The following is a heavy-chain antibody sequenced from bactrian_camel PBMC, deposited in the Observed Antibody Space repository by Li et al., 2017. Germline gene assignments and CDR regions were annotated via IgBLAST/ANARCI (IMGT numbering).Heavy chain of an antibody. CDR2: ISASGLTT. D-gene: IGHD6*01. J-gene: IGHJ4*01. Sequence: HVQLVESGGGLVRPGGSLRLSCAASGFTFSSYRMNWVRQAPGKGLEWVSRISASGLTTYYADSVKGRFNISQNKAKNTVCLQMNNLQPEDTATYYCAEGRGSRGEHCYSLNYWGQGTQVTVS. V-gene: IGHV3S1*01. CDR3: AEGRGSRGEHCYSLNY. CDR1: GFTFSSYR.